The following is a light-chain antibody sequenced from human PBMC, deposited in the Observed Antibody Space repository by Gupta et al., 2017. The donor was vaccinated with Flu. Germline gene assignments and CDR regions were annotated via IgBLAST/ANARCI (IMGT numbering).Light chain of an antibody. Sequence: SSELTQDPAVSVALGQTVRITFQGDSLRTHYTSWYQQKPGQAPILGIFSDSNRHSGIPDRFSGSSSGDAASLTITGAQAEDGADYYCSSRDSSGNRLVIFGGGTRLTVL. CDR1: SLRTHY. J-gene: IGLJ2*01. CDR2: SDS. V-gene: IGLV3-19*01. CDR3: SSRDSSGNRLVI.